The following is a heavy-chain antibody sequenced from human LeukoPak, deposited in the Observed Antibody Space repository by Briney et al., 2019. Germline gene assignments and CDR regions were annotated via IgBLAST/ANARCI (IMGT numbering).Heavy chain of an antibody. CDR3: ARGYYDSSGYYPPPLDY. CDR2: ISGYNGNT. D-gene: IGHD3-22*01. CDR1: GYTFTSYG. V-gene: IGHV1-18*01. Sequence: ASVKVSCKASGYTFTSYGISWVRPAPGQGLEWMGWISGYNGNTNYAPKLQGRVTMTTDTSTSTAYLELRSLRSDDTAVYYCARGYYDSSGYYPPPLDYWGQGTLVTVSS. J-gene: IGHJ4*02.